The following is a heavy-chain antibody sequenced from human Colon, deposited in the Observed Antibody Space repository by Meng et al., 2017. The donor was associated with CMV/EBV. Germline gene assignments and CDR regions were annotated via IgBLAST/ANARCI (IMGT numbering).Heavy chain of an antibody. J-gene: IGHJ4*02. Sequence: GGSLRLSCVASGFAFSESGMHWIRQTPGKGLEWVAGITWTSGSTGYADSVRGRFTISRDNAKNSLYLQMNSLRLEDTALYYCAKDQSNYASLPMDFWGQGTPVTVSS. CDR3: AKDQSNYASLPMDF. V-gene: IGHV3-9*01. D-gene: IGHD4-11*01. CDR1: GFAFSESG. CDR2: ITWTSGST.